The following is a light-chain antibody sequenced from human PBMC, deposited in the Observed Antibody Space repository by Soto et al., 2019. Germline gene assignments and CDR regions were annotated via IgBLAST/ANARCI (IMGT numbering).Light chain of an antibody. CDR1: QSVSSSF. V-gene: IGKV3-20*01. J-gene: IGKJ1*01. CDR3: QQYGSSPLT. Sequence: EIVLTQSPGTLSVSPGGRATLSFSPSQSVSSSFLAWYQQRPGQAPRLLIYGASSRATGIPDRFGGGGSGTDFTLTISRLEPEDFAVYYCQQYGSSPLTFGQGTKVDIK. CDR2: GAS.